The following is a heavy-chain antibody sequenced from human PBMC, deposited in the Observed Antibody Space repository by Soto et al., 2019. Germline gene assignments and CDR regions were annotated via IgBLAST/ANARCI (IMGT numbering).Heavy chain of an antibody. Sequence: EVQLLESGGGLVQPGGSLRLSCAASGFTFSSYAMSWVRQAPGKGLEWVSAISVSGGSTYYADSVKGRFTISRDNSKHTLYLQMNSLRAEDTAVYYCAKDPEVWDRVATIRFCWFGPWGQGTLVTVSS. CDR1: GFTFSSYA. V-gene: IGHV3-23*01. D-gene: IGHD5-12*01. CDR2: ISVSGGST. CDR3: AKDPEVWDRVATIRFCWFGP. J-gene: IGHJ5*02.